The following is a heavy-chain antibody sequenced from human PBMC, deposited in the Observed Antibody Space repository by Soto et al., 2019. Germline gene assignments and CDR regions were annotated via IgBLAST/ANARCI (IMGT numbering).Heavy chain of an antibody. CDR1: GYTFTSYA. Sequence: GASVKVSCKASGYTFTSYAMHWVRQAPGQRLEWMGWINAGNGNTKYSQKFQGRVTITRDTSASTAYMELSSLRSEDTAVYYCARSSLRFLEWLNWGQGTLVTVSS. CDR2: INAGNGNT. J-gene: IGHJ4*02. D-gene: IGHD3-3*01. V-gene: IGHV1-3*01. CDR3: ARSSLRFLEWLN.